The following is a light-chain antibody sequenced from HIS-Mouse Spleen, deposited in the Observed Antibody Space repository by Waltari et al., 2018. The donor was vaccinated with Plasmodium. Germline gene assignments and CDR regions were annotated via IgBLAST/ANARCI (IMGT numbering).Light chain of an antibody. CDR1: QSVSST. Sequence: IVMTQSPATLSVSPGERATLPCRASQSVSSTLPWYQQKPGQAPRLLIDGASTRATGIPARFSGSGSGTEFTLTISSLQSEDFAVYYCQQYNNWPPYTFGQGTKLEIK. V-gene: IGKV3-15*01. J-gene: IGKJ2*01. CDR3: QQYNNWPPYT. CDR2: GAS.